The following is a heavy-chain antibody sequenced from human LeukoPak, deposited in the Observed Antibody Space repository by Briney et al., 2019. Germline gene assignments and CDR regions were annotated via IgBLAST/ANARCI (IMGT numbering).Heavy chain of an antibody. CDR1: GFTFSSYG. CDR3: AKEFTSSGSDY. CDR2: ISGGGGST. Sequence: GGTLRLSCAASGFTFSSYGMSWVRQAPGKGLEWVSAISGGGGSTYYADSVKGRFTISRDNSKNTLYLQMNSLRAEDTAVYYCAKEFTSSGSDYWGQGTLVTVSS. D-gene: IGHD3-10*01. V-gene: IGHV3-23*01. J-gene: IGHJ4*01.